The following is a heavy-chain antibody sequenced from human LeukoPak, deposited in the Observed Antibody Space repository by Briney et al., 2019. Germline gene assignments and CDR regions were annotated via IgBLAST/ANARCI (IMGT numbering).Heavy chain of an antibody. Sequence: SETLSLTCTVSGGSISSGGYYWSWIRQPPGKGLEWIGYIYHSGSTYYNPSLKSRVTISIDRSKNQFSLKLSSVTAADTAVYYCAREGRRTGPDYWGQGTLVTVSS. CDR2: IYHSGST. D-gene: IGHD1-14*01. V-gene: IGHV4-30-2*01. CDR1: GGSISSGGYY. J-gene: IGHJ4*02. CDR3: AREGRRTGPDY.